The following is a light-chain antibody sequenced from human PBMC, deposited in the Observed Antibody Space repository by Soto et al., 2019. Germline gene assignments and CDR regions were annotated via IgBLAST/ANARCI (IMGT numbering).Light chain of an antibody. CDR2: KAS. CDR1: QSISSW. CDR3: QQYNSYST. Sequence: DIQMTQSPSTLSASVGDRVTITCRASQSISSWLAWYQQKPGKAPKLLIYKASSLESGVPSRFSGSGSGTEFTLTISSLQPDDFATYYCQQYNSYSTFGQGTKGGYQ. V-gene: IGKV1-5*03. J-gene: IGKJ1*01.